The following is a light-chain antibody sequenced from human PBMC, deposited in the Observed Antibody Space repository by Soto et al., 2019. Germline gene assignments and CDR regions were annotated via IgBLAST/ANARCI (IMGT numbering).Light chain of an antibody. CDR3: QQYNNWSPVT. CDR2: VAT. V-gene: IGKV3-15*01. CDR1: QSVTRN. J-gene: IGKJ2*01. Sequence: EIVMTQSPATLSVSPGERATLSCRASQSVTRNLAWYQQKPVQAPRLLIYVATIRATGIPARFSGSGSGTEFTLTISSLQSEDFAVYYCQQYNNWSPVTFGQGTKLEI.